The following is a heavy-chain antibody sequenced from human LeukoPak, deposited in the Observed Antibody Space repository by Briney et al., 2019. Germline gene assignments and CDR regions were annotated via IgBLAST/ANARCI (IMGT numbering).Heavy chain of an antibody. D-gene: IGHD3-22*01. V-gene: IGHV3-23*01. J-gene: IGHJ4*02. Sequence: QPGGSLRLSCAASGFTFSSYAMSWVRQAPGKGLEWVSAISGSGGSTYYADSVKGRFTISRDNSKNTLYLQMSSLRAEDTALYYCVKSYYYDSSGHGFDYWGQGTLVAVSS. CDR3: VKSYYYDSSGHGFDY. CDR2: ISGSGGST. CDR1: GFTFSSYA.